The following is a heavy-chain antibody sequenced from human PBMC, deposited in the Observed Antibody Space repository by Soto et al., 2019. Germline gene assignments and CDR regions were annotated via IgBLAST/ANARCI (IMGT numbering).Heavy chain of an antibody. V-gene: IGHV3-23*01. J-gene: IGHJ4*02. CDR1: GFTFSSYA. CDR3: AKGSSSGWYGFWYFDY. D-gene: IGHD6-19*01. Sequence: PGGSLRLSCAASGFTFSSYAMSWVRQAPGKGLEWVSAISGSGGSTYYADSVKGRFTIPRDNSKNTLYLQMNSLRAEDTAVYYCAKGSSSGWYGFWYFDYWGQGTLVTVSS. CDR2: ISGSGGST.